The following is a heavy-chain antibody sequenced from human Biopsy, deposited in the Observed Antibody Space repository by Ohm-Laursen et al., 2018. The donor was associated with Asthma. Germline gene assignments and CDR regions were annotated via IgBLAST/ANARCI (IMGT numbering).Heavy chain of an antibody. Sequence: SVKVSCKASGYPFTSFDLNWVRQAPGQGLEWMGWISVYNGNTKVAQKLQDRVTMITDISTSTAYMELRSLRSDDTAVYFCARAVDYSHYYGIDVWGQGTTVTVS. D-gene: IGHD3-10*01. V-gene: IGHV1-18*01. CDR2: ISVYNGNT. CDR1: GYPFTSFD. J-gene: IGHJ6*02. CDR3: ARAVDYSHYYGIDV.